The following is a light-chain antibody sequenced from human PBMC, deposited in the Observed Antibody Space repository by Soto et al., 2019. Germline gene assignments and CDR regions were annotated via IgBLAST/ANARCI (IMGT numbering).Light chain of an antibody. CDR1: SSDVGGYKF. J-gene: IGLJ2*01. CDR3: SSYTSSSTVV. CDR2: DVS. V-gene: IGLV2-14*01. Sequence: QSALTQPASVSGSHGQSITISCTGTSSDVGGYKFVSWYQQHPGKAPKLIIYDVSNRPSGVSNRFSGSKSGNTASLTISGLQPEDEADYYCSSYTSSSTVVFGGGTKVTVL.